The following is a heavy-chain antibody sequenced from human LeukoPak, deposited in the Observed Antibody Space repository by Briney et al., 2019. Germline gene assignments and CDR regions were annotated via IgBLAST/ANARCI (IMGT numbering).Heavy chain of an antibody. V-gene: IGHV3-30-3*01. CDR1: GFTFSSYA. CDR3: ASYDYGDYAGNAFDI. CDR2: ISYDGSNK. D-gene: IGHD4-17*01. Sequence: GGSLRLSCAASGFTFSSYAMHWVRQAPGKGLEWVAVISYDGSNKYYADSVKGRFTISRDNSKNTLYLQMNSLRAEDTAVYYCASYDYGDYAGNAFDIWGQGTMVTVSS. J-gene: IGHJ3*02.